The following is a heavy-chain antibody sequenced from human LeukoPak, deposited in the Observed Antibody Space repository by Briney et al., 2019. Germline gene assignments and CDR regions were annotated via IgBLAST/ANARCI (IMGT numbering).Heavy chain of an antibody. Sequence: GGSLRLSCEASGFTFSIYWMHWVRQVPGKGLVWVSRINEYGSTTNYADSVKDRFIISRDNAKNTLYLQMNSLRAADSAVYYCARDVAGSGSRWGQGTLVNVSS. V-gene: IGHV3-74*01. CDR2: INEYGSTT. CDR1: GFTFSIYW. D-gene: IGHD3-10*01. J-gene: IGHJ4*02. CDR3: ARDVAGSGSR.